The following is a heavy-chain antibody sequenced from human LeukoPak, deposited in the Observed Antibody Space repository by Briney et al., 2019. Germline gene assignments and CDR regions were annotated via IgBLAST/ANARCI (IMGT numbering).Heavy chain of an antibody. J-gene: IGHJ3*02. V-gene: IGHV1-2*02. CDR2: INPNSGGT. Sequence: ASAKVSCKASGYTFTGYYMHWVRQAPGQGLEWMGWINPNSGGTNYAQKFQGRVTMTRDTSTSTVYMELSSLRSEDTAVYYCTTRERWLHNAFDIWGQGTMVTVSS. D-gene: IGHD5-24*01. CDR1: GYTFTGYY. CDR3: TTRERWLHNAFDI.